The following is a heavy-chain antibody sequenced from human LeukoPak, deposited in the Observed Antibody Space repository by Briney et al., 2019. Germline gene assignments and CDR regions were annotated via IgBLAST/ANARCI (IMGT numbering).Heavy chain of an antibody. J-gene: IGHJ4*02. CDR1: GYSISSGYY. V-gene: IGHV4-38-2*02. CDR2: IYYSGST. Sequence: PSETLSLTCTASGYSISSGYYWGWIRQPPGKGLEWIGSIYYSGSTYYNPSLKSRVTISVDTSKNQFSLKLSSVTAADTAVYYCARGYSSYTPDYWGQGTLVTVSS. D-gene: IGHD3-16*02. CDR3: ARGYSSYTPDY.